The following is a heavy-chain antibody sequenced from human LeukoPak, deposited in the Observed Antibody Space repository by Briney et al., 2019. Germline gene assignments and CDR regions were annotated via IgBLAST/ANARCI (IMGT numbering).Heavy chain of an antibody. Sequence: GASVKVSCKASGYTFTSYAMHWVRQAPGQRLEWMGWINAGNGNTKYSQKLQGRVNITRDTSASTAYMELSSLRSEDTAVYYCAREYYYGSGSPYYYYYGMDVWGKGTTVTVSS. J-gene: IGHJ6*04. D-gene: IGHD3-10*01. CDR3: AREYYYGSGSPYYYYYGMDV. CDR1: GYTFTSYA. CDR2: INAGNGNT. V-gene: IGHV1-3*01.